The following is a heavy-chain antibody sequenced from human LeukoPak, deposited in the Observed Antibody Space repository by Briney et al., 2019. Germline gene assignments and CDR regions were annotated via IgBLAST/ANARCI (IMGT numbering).Heavy chain of an antibody. CDR3: ARLPSSYYHDSSGYPRGPNYYYYYYMDV. CDR2: IYPGDSDT. V-gene: IGHV5-51*01. J-gene: IGHJ6*03. CDR1: GYSFTSYW. Sequence: GESLKISCKGSGYSFTSYWIGWVRQMPGKGLEWMGIIYPGDSDTRYSPSFQGQVTISADKSISTAYLQWSSLKASDTAMYYCARLPSSYYHDSSGYPRGPNYYYYYYMDVWGKGTTVTVSS. D-gene: IGHD3-22*01.